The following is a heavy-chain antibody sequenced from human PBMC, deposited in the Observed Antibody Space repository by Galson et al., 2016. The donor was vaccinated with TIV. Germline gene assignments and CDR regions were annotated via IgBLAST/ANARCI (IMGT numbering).Heavy chain of an antibody. CDR3: ARHYNNIVIGEGWYYDHGMDV. V-gene: IGHV4-38-2*01. CDR2: VHHVGVT. J-gene: IGHJ6*02. Sequence: SETLSLTCAVSGYSISSGYWWDWIRQAPGKGLEWIGTVHHVGVTFYNPSLKSRVTITKGEPDNSFSLKMRSVTAADTATYYCARHYNNIVIGEGWYYDHGMDVWGQGTTVTVSS. D-gene: IGHD5-12*01. CDR1: GYSISSGYW.